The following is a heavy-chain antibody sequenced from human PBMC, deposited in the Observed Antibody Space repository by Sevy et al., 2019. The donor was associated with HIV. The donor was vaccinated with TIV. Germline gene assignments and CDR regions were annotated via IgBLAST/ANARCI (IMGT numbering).Heavy chain of an antibody. Sequence: GGSLRLSCAASGFTFSSYAMSWVRQAPGKGLEWVSAISGSGGSTYYADSVKGRFTISRDNSKNTLYLQMNSLRAEDTAVYYCAKILRYFDWLPNISPLDYWGQGTLVTVSS. CDR3: AKILRYFDWLPNISPLDY. CDR2: ISGSGGST. V-gene: IGHV3-23*01. D-gene: IGHD3-9*01. J-gene: IGHJ4*02. CDR1: GFTFSSYA.